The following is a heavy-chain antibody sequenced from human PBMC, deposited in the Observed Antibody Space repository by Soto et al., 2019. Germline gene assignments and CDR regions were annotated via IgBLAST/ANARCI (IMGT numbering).Heavy chain of an antibody. J-gene: IGHJ5*02. CDR1: GFTVSSNY. D-gene: IGHD4-17*01. CDR3: ARVWDYGDYAPSWFDP. CDR2: IYSGGST. Sequence: EVQLVESGGGLVQPGGSLRLSCAASGFTVSSNYMSWVRQAPGKGLEWVSVIYSGGSTYYADSVKGRFTISRDNSKNTLYLQMNSLRAEDTAVYYCARVWDYGDYAPSWFDPWGQGTLVTVSS. V-gene: IGHV3-66*01.